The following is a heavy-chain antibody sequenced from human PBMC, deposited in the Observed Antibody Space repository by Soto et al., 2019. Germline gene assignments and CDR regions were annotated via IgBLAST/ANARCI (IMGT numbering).Heavy chain of an antibody. CDR1: GFTFKSNA. CDR3: ARHFYPSGGDHGLDV. CDR2: IWYDGSNK. V-gene: IGHV3-33*08. D-gene: IGHD6-19*01. J-gene: IGHJ6*02. Sequence: GGSLRLSCAASGFTFKSNAMHWVRQAPGKGLEWVALIWYDGSNKEYGDSVKGRFTVSRDNSRNTVYLQMNGVRAEDTAVYYCARHFYPSGGDHGLDVWGQGTTVTVSS.